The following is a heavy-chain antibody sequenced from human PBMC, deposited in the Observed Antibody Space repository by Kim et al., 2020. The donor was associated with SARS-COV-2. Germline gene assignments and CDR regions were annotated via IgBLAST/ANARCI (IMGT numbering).Heavy chain of an antibody. CDR1: GFTFSSSS. V-gene: IGHV3-21*01. D-gene: IGHD6-13*01. J-gene: IGHJ5*02. CDR2: ISSSSSYI. Sequence: GGSLRLSCAASGFTFSSSSMNWVRQAPGKGLEWVSFISSSSSYIYYADSVKGRFTISRDNAKNSLYLQMNSLRAEDTAVYYCAMTGYSSSWDWFDPWGQGTLVTVSS. CDR3: AMTGYSSSWDWFDP.